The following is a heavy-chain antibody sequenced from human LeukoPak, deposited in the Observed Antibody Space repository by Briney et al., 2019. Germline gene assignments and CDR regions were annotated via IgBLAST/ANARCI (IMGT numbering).Heavy chain of an antibody. D-gene: IGHD3-10*01. V-gene: IGHV1-69*04. Sequence: SVKVSCKASGGTFSSYAISWVRQAPGQGLEWMGRIIPILGIANYAQKFQGRVTITADNSTSTAYMELSSLRSEDTAVYYCATSGPDYYGSGSQGGYYFDYWGQGTLVTVSS. CDR3: ATSGPDYYGSGSQGGYYFDY. CDR1: GGTFSSYA. CDR2: IIPILGIA. J-gene: IGHJ4*02.